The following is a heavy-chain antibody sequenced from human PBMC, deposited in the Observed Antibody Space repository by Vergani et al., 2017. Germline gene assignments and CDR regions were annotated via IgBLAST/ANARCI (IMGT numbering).Heavy chain of an antibody. CDR3: AKVRGYSAIQLWSSDFDY. CDR2: ISGSGGST. D-gene: IGHD5-18*01. Sequence: EVQLLESGGGLVQPGGSLRLSCAASGFTFSSYAMSWVRQAPGKGLEWVSAISGSGGSTYYADSVKGRFTISRDKSKNTLYLQMNSLRAEDTAVYYCAKVRGYSAIQLWSSDFDYWGQGTLVTVSS. V-gene: IGHV3-23*01. J-gene: IGHJ4*02. CDR1: GFTFSSYA.